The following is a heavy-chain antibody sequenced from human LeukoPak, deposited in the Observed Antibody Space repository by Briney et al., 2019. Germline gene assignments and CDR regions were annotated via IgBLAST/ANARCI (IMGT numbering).Heavy chain of an antibody. CDR3: ARGIMEWSFFDC. D-gene: IGHD3-3*01. CDR2: ISSGGHI. CDR1: GFSVSSNY. V-gene: IGHV3-53*01. J-gene: IGHJ4*02. Sequence: GGSLRLSCAASGFSVSSNYMSWVRPAPGKGLEWVSVISSGGHIYYADSVKGRFTISRDNFKNTLYLQMNSLRAEDTAIYYCARGIMEWSFFDCWGQGTLVTVSS.